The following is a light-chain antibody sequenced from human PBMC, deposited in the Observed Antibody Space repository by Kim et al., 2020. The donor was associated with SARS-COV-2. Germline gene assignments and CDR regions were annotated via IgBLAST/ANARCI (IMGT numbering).Light chain of an antibody. CDR2: GKN. CDR1: SLRSYY. J-gene: IGLJ2*01. V-gene: IGLV3-19*01. CDR3: NSRDSNDNVI. Sequence: VAFGQTVRITCQGDSLRSYYATWYQQKPGQAPILVSYGKNNRPSGIPDRFSGSSSGNTASLTITGTQAGDEAEYYCNSRDSNDNVIFGGGTQLTVL.